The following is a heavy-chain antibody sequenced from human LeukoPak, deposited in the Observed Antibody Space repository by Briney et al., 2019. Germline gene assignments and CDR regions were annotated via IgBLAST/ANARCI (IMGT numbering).Heavy chain of an antibody. CDR1: GFTFSSYA. V-gene: IGHV3-23*01. D-gene: IGHD3-10*01. CDR3: ARVRGGYYFGY. J-gene: IGHJ4*02. CDR2: ISGSGDNT. Sequence: PGGSLRLSCAASGFTFSSYAMSWVRQAPGKGLEWVSGISGSGDNTYYADSVKGRFTISRDNSKNTLYVQVNSLGTEDTAAYYCARVRGGYYFGYWGQGTLVTVSS.